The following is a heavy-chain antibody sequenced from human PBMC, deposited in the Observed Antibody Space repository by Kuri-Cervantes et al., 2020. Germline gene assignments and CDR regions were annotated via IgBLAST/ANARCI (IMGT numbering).Heavy chain of an antibody. Sequence: GSLRLSCAVYGGSFSGYYWSWIHQPPGKGLEWIGEINHSGSTNYNPSLKSRVTISVDTSKNQFSLKLSSVTAADTAVYYCARQEGYCSGGNCYFLAWYFDLWGRGTLVTDSS. CDR3: ARQEGYCSGGNCYFLAWYFDL. J-gene: IGHJ2*01. V-gene: IGHV4-34*01. CDR1: GGSFSGYY. D-gene: IGHD2-15*01. CDR2: INHSGST.